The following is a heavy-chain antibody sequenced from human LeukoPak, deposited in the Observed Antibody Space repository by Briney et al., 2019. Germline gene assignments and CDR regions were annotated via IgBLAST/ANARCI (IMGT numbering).Heavy chain of an antibody. Sequence: GGSLRLSCVVSGISLSNYAMTWVRQAPGKGLEWVSTISGSGGSTHSADSLKGRFAISRDNSKNTLYLQMNSLRADDTAVYYCAKSPGGTVAASREFDYWGQGTLVTVSS. D-gene: IGHD2-15*01. CDR2: ISGSGGST. CDR1: GISLSNYA. J-gene: IGHJ4*02. V-gene: IGHV3-23*01. CDR3: AKSPGGTVAASREFDY.